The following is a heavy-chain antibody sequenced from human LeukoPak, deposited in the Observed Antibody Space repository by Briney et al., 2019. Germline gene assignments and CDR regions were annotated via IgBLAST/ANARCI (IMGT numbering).Heavy chain of an antibody. Sequence: GYLRLSCAASGFTFSSAAMTWVRQAPGMGLEGGSTITGRDDATYYSDSVKGRFTIARDFSRTTVHLQLNSLRAEDTAIYYCAKGPQLYSGYHPDSWGQGTLVTVSS. CDR2: ITGRDDAT. D-gene: IGHD5-12*01. CDR3: AKGPQLYSGYHPDS. V-gene: IGHV3-23*01. J-gene: IGHJ4*02. CDR1: GFTFSSAA.